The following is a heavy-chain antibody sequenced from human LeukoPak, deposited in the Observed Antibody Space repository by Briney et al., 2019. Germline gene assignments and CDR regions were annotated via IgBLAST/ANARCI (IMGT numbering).Heavy chain of an antibody. J-gene: IGHJ4*02. CDR1: GYTFTSYG. CDR2: ISAYNGNT. Sequence: ASVKVSCKASGYTFTSYGISCVRQAPGQGLEWMGWISAYNGNTNYAQKLQGRVTMTTDTSTSTAYMELRSLRSDDTAVYYCARDLISKIWFGESCFDYWGQGTLVTVSS. CDR3: ARDLISKIWFGESCFDY. V-gene: IGHV1-18*04. D-gene: IGHD3-10*01.